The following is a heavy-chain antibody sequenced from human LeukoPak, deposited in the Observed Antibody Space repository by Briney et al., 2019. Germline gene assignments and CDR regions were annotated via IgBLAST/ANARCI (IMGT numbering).Heavy chain of an antibody. V-gene: IGHV1-69*02. Sequence: ASVKVSCKASGGTFSSYTISWVRQAPGQGLEWMGRIIPILGIANYAQKFQGRVTITADKSTSTAYMELSSLRSEDTAVYYCARVGSGQDGMDVWGQGTTVTVSS. J-gene: IGHJ6*02. D-gene: IGHD2-15*01. CDR3: ARVGSGQDGMDV. CDR2: IIPILGIA. CDR1: GGTFSSYT.